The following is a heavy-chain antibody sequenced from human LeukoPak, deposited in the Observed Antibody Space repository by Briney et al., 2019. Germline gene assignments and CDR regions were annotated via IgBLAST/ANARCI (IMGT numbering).Heavy chain of an antibody. J-gene: IGHJ3*02. CDR2: ISYDGSNK. V-gene: IGHV3-30*18. CDR3: AKGEYGDYGKDDAFDI. CDR1: GFTFSAYN. D-gene: IGHD4-17*01. Sequence: GGSLRLSCAASGFTFSAYNMHWVRQAPGKGLEWVAVISYDGSNKYYADSVKGRFTISRDNSKNTLYLQMNSLRAEDSAVYYCAKGEYGDYGKDDAFDIWGQGAMVTVSS.